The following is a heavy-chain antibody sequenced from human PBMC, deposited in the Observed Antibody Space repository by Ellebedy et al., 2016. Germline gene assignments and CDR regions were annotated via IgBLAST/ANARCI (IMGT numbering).Heavy chain of an antibody. Sequence: GESLKISXAASGFTFSSYSMNWVRQAPGKGLEWVSYISSSSSTIYYADSVKGRFTISRDNAKNSLYLQMNSLRDEDTAVYYCARSENFGYWGQGTLVTVSS. V-gene: IGHV3-48*02. CDR1: GFTFSSYS. CDR2: ISSSSSTI. CDR3: ARSENFGY. J-gene: IGHJ4*02.